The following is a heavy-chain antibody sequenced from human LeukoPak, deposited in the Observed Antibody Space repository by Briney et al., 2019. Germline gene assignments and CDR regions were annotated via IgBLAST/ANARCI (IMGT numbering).Heavy chain of an antibody. CDR2: IYYSGST. D-gene: IGHD1-7*01. J-gene: IGHJ3*02. CDR3: ARSITGTTSSDDAFDI. Sequence: PSETLSLTCTVSGGSISSYYWSWIRQPPGKGLEWIGYIYYSGSTNYNPSLKSRVTISVDTSKNQFSLKLSSVAAADTAVYYCARSITGTTSSDDAFDIWGQGTMVTVSS. V-gene: IGHV4-59*01. CDR1: GGSISSYY.